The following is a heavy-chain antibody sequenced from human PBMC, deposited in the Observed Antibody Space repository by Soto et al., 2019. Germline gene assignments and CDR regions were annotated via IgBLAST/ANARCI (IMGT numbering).Heavy chain of an antibody. V-gene: IGHV1-69*13. CDR1: GGTFSSYA. D-gene: IGHD3-3*01. CDR2: IIPIFGTA. Sequence: GASVEVSCKARGGTFSSYAISWVRQAEGQGIEGVGGIIPIFGTANYAQKFQGRVTITADESTSTAYMELSSLRSEDTAVYYCARDRAYYYFCCGYSPPYYYYYGMDVWGQGTTVTVSS. J-gene: IGHJ6*02. CDR3: ARDRAYYYFCCGYSPPYYYYYGMDV.